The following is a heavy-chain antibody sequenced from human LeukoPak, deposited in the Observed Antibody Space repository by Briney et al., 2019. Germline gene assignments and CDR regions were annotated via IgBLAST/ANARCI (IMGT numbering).Heavy chain of an antibody. CDR2: IISSGSTT. CDR1: GFTFSSYE. Sequence: PGGSLRLSCAASGFTFSSYEMNWVRQAPGKGLEWLSYIISSGSTTQYADSVRDRFTLSRDNERHAVYLPMNSLRANARAIYYWVRDRGGAYSGDNLFDPWGQGTLVTVSS. CDR3: VRDRGGAYSGDNLFDP. V-gene: IGHV3-48*03. D-gene: IGHD2-21*01. J-gene: IGHJ5*02.